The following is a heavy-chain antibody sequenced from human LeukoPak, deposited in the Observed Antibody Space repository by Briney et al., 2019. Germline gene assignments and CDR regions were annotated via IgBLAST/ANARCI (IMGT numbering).Heavy chain of an antibody. V-gene: IGHV2-5*04. CDR1: GFSLTTSEVG. J-gene: IGHJ4*02. CDR3: SRCRGAARSSPFDY. CDR2: IYWNDDK. Sequence: SGPTLVKPTQTLTLTCAFSGFSLTTSEVGVGWIRQARGKALEWLALIYWNDDKHCSPSLKSRLTITKDTFKNQVVLIMTNMDPGDTSTYYWSRCRGAARSSPFDYWGQGTLVTVSS. D-gene: IGHD2-15*01.